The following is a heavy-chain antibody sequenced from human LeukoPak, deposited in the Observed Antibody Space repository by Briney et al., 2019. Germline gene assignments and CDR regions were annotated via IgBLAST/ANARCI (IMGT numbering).Heavy chain of an antibody. CDR2: INHSGST. CDR3: ARLIGGYCSGGSCSDYYYYMDV. Sequence: PSETLSLTCTVSGGSINNYYWSWIRQPPGKGLEWIGEINHSGSTNYNPSLKSRVTISVDTSKNQFSLKLSSVTAADTAVYYCARLIGGYCSGGSCSDYYYYMDVWGKGTTVTISS. J-gene: IGHJ6*03. V-gene: IGHV4-34*01. CDR1: GGSINNYY. D-gene: IGHD2-15*01.